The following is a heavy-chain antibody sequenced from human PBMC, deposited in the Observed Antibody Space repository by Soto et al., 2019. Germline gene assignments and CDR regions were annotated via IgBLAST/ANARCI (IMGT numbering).Heavy chain of an antibody. J-gene: IGHJ1*01. Sequence: QVQLVQSGAEVKKPGASVKVSCKASGYTFTGYYMHWVRQAPGQGLEWMGWINPNSGGTNYAQKFQGWATMTGDTSISTAYMELSRLRSDDTAVDYCAREGGTGEVAGTPGYFQHWGQGTLVTVSS. CDR2: INPNSGGT. V-gene: IGHV1-2*04. CDR3: AREGGTGEVAGTPGYFQH. D-gene: IGHD6-19*01. CDR1: GYTFTGYY.